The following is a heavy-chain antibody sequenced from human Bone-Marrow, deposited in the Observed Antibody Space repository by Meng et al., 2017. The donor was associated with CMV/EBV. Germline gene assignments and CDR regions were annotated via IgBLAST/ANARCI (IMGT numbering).Heavy chain of an antibody. D-gene: IGHD4-11*01. J-gene: IGHJ6*02. CDR2: IKSKTDGGTT. V-gene: IGHV3-15*01. CDR3: TTDLVYSNYEGTVDDYYYYGMDV. Sequence: WVRQAPGKGLEWVGRIKSKTDGGTTDYAAPVKGRFTISRDDSKNTLYLQMNSLKTEGTAVYYCTTDLVYSNYEGTVDDYYYYGMDVWGQGTTVTVSS.